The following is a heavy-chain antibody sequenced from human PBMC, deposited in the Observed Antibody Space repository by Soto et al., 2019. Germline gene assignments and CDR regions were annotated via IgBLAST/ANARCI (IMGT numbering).Heavy chain of an antibody. CDR1: GGTFSSYA. Sequence: QVQLVQSGAEVKKPGSSVKVSCKASGGTFSSYAISWVRQAPGQGLEWMGGSIPICGTANYAPKFQGRVTITADESTSTAYMELSSLRSENTAVYFCARVRGRAAAGTMEAGGFDSWGQGDLVTVPS. D-gene: IGHD6-13*01. CDR3: ARVRGRAAAGTMEAGGFDS. J-gene: IGHJ5*01. V-gene: IGHV1-69*12. CDR2: SIPICGTA.